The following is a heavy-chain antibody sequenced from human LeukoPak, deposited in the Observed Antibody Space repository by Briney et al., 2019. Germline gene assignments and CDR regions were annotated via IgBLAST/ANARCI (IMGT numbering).Heavy chain of an antibody. J-gene: IGHJ4*02. V-gene: IGHV4-39*01. Sequence: PSETLSLTCTVSGGSISSSSYYWGWIRQPPGKGLEWIGSLYYGGRTYYNPSLKSRVTISVDTSKNQFSLRLSSVTAADTAVYYCAMTTVTTFFSTGDDSWGQGTLVTVSS. CDR2: LYYGGRT. CDR3: AMTTVTTFFSTGDDS. D-gene: IGHD4-17*01. CDR1: GGSISSSSYY.